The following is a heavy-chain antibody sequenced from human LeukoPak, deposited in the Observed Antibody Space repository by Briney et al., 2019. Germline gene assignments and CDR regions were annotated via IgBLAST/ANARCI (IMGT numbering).Heavy chain of an antibody. CDR2: ISVSATNT. CDR1: GFTFSSFD. V-gene: IGHV3-23*01. Sequence: GGSLRLSCAASGFTFSSFDMTWVRQAPGKGLEWVSTISVSATNTYYADSVKGRFTISRDNSKNTLYLQMNSLRADDTAVYYCATITSMGVVLISWGQGTLVTVSS. CDR3: ATITSMGVVLIS. D-gene: IGHD3-22*01. J-gene: IGHJ1*01.